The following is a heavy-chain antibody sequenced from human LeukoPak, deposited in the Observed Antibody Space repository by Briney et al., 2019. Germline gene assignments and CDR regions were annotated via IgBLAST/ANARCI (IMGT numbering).Heavy chain of an antibody. CDR3: AKGRAIFGVADYYYMDV. D-gene: IGHD3-3*01. J-gene: IGHJ6*03. V-gene: IGHV3-30*04. CDR2: ISYDGSNK. CDR1: GFTFSSYA. Sequence: GGSLRLSCAASGFTFSSYAMHWVRQAPGKGLEWVAVISYDGSNKYYADSVKGRFTISRDNSKNTLYLQMNSLRAEDTAVYYCAKGRAIFGVADYYYMDVWGKGTTVTVSS.